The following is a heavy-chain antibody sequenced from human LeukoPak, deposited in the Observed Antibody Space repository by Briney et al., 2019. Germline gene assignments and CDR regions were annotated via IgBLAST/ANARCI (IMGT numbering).Heavy chain of an antibody. J-gene: IGHJ5*02. D-gene: IGHD3-22*01. CDR3: ARGQVYYYDSSGYYYNPPYNWFDP. Sequence: SETLSLTCTVSGGSISSYYWSWIRQPAGKGLEWIGRIYTSGSTNYNPSLKSRVTMSVDTSKNQFSLKLSSVTAADTAVYYCARGQVYYYDSSGYYYNPPYNWFDPWGQGTLVTVSS. CDR2: IYTSGST. V-gene: IGHV4-4*07. CDR1: GGSISSYY.